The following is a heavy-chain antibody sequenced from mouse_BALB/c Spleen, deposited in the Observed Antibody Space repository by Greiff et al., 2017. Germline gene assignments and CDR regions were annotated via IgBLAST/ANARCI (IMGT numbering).Heavy chain of an antibody. Sequence: EVMLVESGGGLVQPGGSLRLSCATSGFTFTDYYMSWVRQPPGKALEWLGFIRNKANGYTTEYSASVKGRFTISRDNSQSILYLQMNTLRAEDSATYYCARAYYGNYDWFAYWGQGTRVTVSA. CDR3: ARAYYGNYDWFAY. CDR2: IRNKANGYTT. J-gene: IGHJ3*01. V-gene: IGHV7-3*02. CDR1: GFTFTDYY. D-gene: IGHD2-10*01.